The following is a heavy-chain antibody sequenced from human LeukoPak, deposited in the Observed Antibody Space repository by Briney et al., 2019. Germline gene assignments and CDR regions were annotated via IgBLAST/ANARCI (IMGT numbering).Heavy chain of an antibody. Sequence: GGSLRLSCAASGFTFSTYAMHWVRQAPGMGLDYVSSISSNGGSTYYANSVKGRFTVSKDNSKNTLYLQMGSLRPEDMAVYYCARGGLGIAVSDAFDIWGQGTMVTVSS. CDR2: ISSNGGST. D-gene: IGHD6-19*01. CDR1: GFTFSTYA. CDR3: ARGGLGIAVSDAFDI. J-gene: IGHJ3*02. V-gene: IGHV3-64*01.